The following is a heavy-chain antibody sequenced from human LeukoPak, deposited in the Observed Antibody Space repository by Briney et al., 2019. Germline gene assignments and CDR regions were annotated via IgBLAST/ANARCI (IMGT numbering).Heavy chain of an antibody. CDR1: GYTFTTYS. J-gene: IGHJ6*02. CDR2: INLSGGST. V-gene: IGHV1-46*01. CDR3: VRHNHMDV. Sequence: APVKVSCKASGYTFTTYSMHWVRQAPGQGLGWMAIINLSGGSTDYTQKFQGRVTVTRDTSTSTVYMELSSLRSEDTAVYYCVRHNHMDVWGQGTTVTVSS.